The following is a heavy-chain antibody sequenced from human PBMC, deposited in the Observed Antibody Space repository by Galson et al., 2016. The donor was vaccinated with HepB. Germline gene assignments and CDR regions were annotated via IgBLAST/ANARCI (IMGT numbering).Heavy chain of an antibody. CDR3: AREDRDDNYYYYGMDV. CDR1: GFTFSRYG. D-gene: IGHD5-24*01. V-gene: IGHV3-33*01. CDR2: IWYDGSNK. J-gene: IGHJ6*02. Sequence: SLRLSCAASGFTFSRYGMHWVRQAPGKGLEWVAVIWYDGSNKYYADSVKGRFTISRDNPKNTLYLQMNSLRAEDTAVYYCAREDRDDNYYYYGMDVWGQGTTVTVSS.